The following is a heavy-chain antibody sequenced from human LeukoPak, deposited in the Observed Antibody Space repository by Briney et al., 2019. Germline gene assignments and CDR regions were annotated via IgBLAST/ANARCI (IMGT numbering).Heavy chain of an antibody. Sequence: GRSLRLSCAASGFTFSDYNMHWVRQAPGQGLEWVSLTSNDGSNKYYAVSVKGRFTISRDNTKNTLHLQMNSLKSEDTAVYYCTTVDGVQVGHWGQGTLVTVSS. D-gene: IGHD4-17*01. V-gene: IGHV3-30-3*01. CDR3: TTVDGVQVGH. CDR2: TSNDGSNK. CDR1: GFTFSDYN. J-gene: IGHJ4*02.